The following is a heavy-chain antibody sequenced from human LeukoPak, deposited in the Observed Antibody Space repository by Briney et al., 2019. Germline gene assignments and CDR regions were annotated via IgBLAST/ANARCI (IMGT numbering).Heavy chain of an antibody. CDR3: AKNHFDSSGSYSDS. J-gene: IGHJ4*02. Sequence: GGSLRLSCAASGFTFSSYGMRWVRQAPGKGLEWVAVISYDGSNKYYAGSVKGRFTISRDNSKNALYLQMNSLRAEDTAVYFCAKNHFDSSGSYSDSWGQGVLVTVSS. CDR1: GFTFSSYG. CDR2: ISYDGSNK. D-gene: IGHD3-22*01. V-gene: IGHV3-30*18.